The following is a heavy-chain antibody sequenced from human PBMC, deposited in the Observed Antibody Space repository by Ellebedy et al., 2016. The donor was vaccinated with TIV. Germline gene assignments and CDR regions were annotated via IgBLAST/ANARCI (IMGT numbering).Heavy chain of an antibody. CDR1: GFTFDSYA. CDR2: ISHDGTSQ. Sequence: GESLKISCVASGFTFDSYAMHWVRQAPGKGLEWVAVISHDGTSQYYADSVKGRFTVSRDNSMTKVYLEMNSLRAEDTALYYCARDLDKSSGWYGGAAYWGQGTQVTVSS. D-gene: IGHD6-19*01. CDR3: ARDLDKSSGWYGGAAY. V-gene: IGHV3-30-3*01. J-gene: IGHJ4*02.